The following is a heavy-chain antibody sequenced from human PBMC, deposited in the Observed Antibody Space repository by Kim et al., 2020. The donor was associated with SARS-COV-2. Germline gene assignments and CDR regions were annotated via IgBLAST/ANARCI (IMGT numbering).Heavy chain of an antibody. CDR3: ARDPYPGEVTASSDY. V-gene: IGHV3-21*01. Sequence: GGSLRLSCAASGFTFSSYSMNWVRQAPGKGLEWVSSISSSSSYIYYADSVKGRFTISRDNAKNSLYLQMNSLRAEDTAVYYCARDPYPGEVTASSDYWGQGTLVTVSS. J-gene: IGHJ4*02. CDR1: GFTFSSYS. CDR2: ISSSSSYI. D-gene: IGHD2-21*02.